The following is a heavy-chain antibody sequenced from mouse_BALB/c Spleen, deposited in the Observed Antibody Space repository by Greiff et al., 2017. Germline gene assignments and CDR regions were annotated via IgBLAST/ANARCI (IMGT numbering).Heavy chain of an antibody. CDR1: GFTFSSYY. CDR2: INSNGGST. D-gene: IGHD2-1*01. J-gene: IGHJ1*01. CDR3: ANTYGNYGGFDV. V-gene: IGHV5-6-2*01. Sequence: EVMLVESGGGLVKLGGSLKLSCAASGFTFSSYYMSWVRQTPEKRLELVAAINSNGGSTYYPDTVKGRFTISRDNAKNTLYLQMSSLKSEDTALYYCANTYGNYGGFDVGGAGTTVTVSS.